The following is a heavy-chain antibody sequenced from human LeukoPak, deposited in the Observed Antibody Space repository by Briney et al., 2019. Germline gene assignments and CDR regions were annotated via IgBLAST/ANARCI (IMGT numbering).Heavy chain of an antibody. D-gene: IGHD4-11*01. CDR1: RGSISSSSYY. Sequence: SETLSLTCTVSRGSISSSSYYWGWIRQPPGKRLEWIGSFYYIGGTYYNPSLEGRVTISADSSKNQFSLKLTSVTAADTALYYCARILTTFDSWGQGTLVIVSS. CDR2: FYYIGGT. CDR3: ARILTTFDS. J-gene: IGHJ4*02. V-gene: IGHV4-39*01.